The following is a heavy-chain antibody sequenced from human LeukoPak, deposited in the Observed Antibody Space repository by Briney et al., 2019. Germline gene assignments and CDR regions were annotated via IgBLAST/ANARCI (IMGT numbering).Heavy chain of an antibody. J-gene: IGHJ4*02. CDR1: GFSVSSNY. CDR3: ARDRGSHPTWELSGFDY. CDR2: IYSGGTT. D-gene: IGHD1-26*01. V-gene: IGHV3-53*01. Sequence: PGGSLRLSCAASGFSVSSNYVSWVRQAPGKGLEWVSVIYSGGTTYYADSIKGRFTISRDNSKNTLYLQMNSLRAEDTAVYYCARDRGSHPTWELSGFDYWGQGTLVTVSS.